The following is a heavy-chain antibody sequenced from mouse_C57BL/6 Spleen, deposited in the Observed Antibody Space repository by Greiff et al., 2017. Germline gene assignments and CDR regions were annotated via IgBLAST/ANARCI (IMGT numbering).Heavy chain of an antibody. Sequence: QVQLKQPGAELVKPGASVKLSCKASGYTFTSYWMHWVKQRPGRGLEWIGRIDPNSGGTKYNEKFKSKATLTVDKPSSTAYMQLSSLTSEDSAVYYCAREVFYYGSIYAMDYWGQGTSVTVSS. V-gene: IGHV1-72*01. J-gene: IGHJ4*01. CDR3: AREVFYYGSIYAMDY. CDR2: IDPNSGGT. CDR1: GYTFTSYW. D-gene: IGHD1-1*01.